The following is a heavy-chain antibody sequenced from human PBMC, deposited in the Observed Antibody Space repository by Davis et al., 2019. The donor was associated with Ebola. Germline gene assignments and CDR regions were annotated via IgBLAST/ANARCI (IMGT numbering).Heavy chain of an antibody. CDR1: GASISSSTLYY. V-gene: IGHV4-39*01. CDR2: IYFSGVT. D-gene: IGHD2-15*01. Sequence: MPSETLSLTCTVSGASISSSTLYYWGWIRQSPGKGLEWIGSIYFSGVTHYNPSLKSRVTISVDTSKNQFSLNVESVTATDTAIYYCAIQVVGATRIFDFWGQGTLVTVSS. J-gene: IGHJ4*02. CDR3: AIQVVGATRIFDF.